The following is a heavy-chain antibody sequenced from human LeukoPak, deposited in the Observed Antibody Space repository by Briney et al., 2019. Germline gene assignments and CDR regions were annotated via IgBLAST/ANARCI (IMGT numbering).Heavy chain of an antibody. V-gene: IGHV1-18*01. CDR3: ARGPYCTNGVCYTEVDY. J-gene: IGHJ4*02. D-gene: IGHD2-8*01. Sequence: ASVKVSCKAPGYTFTSYGISWVRQAPGQGLEWMGWISAYNGNTNYAQKLQGRVTMTTDTSTSTAYMELRSLRSDDTAVYYCARGPYCTNGVCYTEVDYWGQGTLVTVPS. CDR2: ISAYNGNT. CDR1: GYTFTSYG.